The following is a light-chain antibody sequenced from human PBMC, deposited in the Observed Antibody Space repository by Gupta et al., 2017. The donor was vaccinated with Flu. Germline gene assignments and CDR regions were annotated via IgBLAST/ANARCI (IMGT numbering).Light chain of an antibody. V-gene: IGLV3-21*02. CDR3: QVWDSSSDLWV. CDR1: NIGSKS. J-gene: IGLJ3*02. CDR2: DDN. Sequence: GQTARINCGGNNIGSKSVHWYQQKPGQAPVLVVYDDNDRPSGIPERFSGSNSGNTATLTISRVEAGDEADYYCQVWDSSSDLWVFGGGTKLTVL.